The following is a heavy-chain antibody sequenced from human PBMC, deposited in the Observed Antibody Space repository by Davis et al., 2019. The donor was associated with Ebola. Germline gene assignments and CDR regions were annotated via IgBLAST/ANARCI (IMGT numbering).Heavy chain of an antibody. CDR3: TRDEGDYGLY. D-gene: IGHD4-17*01. Sequence: GESLKISCAASGFTFSNAWMSWVRQAPGKGLEWVGFIRSKAYGGTTEYAASVKGRFTISRDDSKSIAYLQMNSLKTEDTAVYYCTRDEGDYGLYWGQGTLVTVSS. CDR1: GFTFSNAW. V-gene: IGHV3-49*04. J-gene: IGHJ4*02. CDR2: IRSKAYGGTT.